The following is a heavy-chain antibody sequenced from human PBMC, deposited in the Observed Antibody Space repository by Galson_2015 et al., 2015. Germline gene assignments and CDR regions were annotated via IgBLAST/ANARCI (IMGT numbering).Heavy chain of an antibody. CDR3: AGSIAVAGTRAFDI. D-gene: IGHD6-19*01. Sequence: SETLSLTCTVSGGSISSYYWSWIRQPPGKGLEWIGYIYYSGSTNYNPSLKSRVTISVDTSKNQFSLKLSSVTAADMAVYYCAGSIAVAGTRAFDIWGQGTMVTVSS. J-gene: IGHJ3*02. V-gene: IGHV4-59*01. CDR2: IYYSGST. CDR1: GGSISSYY.